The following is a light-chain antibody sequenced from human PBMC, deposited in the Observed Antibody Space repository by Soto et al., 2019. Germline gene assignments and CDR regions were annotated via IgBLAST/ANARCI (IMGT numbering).Light chain of an antibody. CDR3: HQYDYWPLT. J-gene: IGKJ4*01. V-gene: IGKV3D-15*01. CDR1: QSVSSN. CDR2: GAS. Sequence: VVMTQSPATLSMSPWESATLSCRASQSVSSNLAWYQQKPGQAPRLLFYGASTRATGIPARFSGSGSGTDFTLTISSLQSEDFAVYYCHQYDYWPLTFGGGTKVDIK.